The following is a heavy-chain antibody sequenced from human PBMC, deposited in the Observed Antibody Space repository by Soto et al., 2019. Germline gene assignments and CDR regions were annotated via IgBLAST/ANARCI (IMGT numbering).Heavy chain of an antibody. Sequence: QITLKESGPPLVKPTQTLTLTCTFSGFSLSTSGVGVGWIRQPPGKALEWLALIYWDDDKRYSPSLKSRLTITKDTSKNQVVLTMTNMDPVDTATYYCAHRNHDFWSGTPKSGWFDPWGQGTLVTVSS. D-gene: IGHD3-3*01. CDR3: AHRNHDFWSGTPKSGWFDP. J-gene: IGHJ5*02. CDR1: GFSLSTSGVG. CDR2: IYWDDDK. V-gene: IGHV2-5*02.